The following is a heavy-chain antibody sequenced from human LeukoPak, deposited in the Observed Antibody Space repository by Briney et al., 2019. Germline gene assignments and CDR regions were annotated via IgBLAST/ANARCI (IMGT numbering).Heavy chain of an antibody. D-gene: IGHD3-10*01. CDR1: GFTFSSYS. Sequence: GGSLRLSCAASGFTFSSYSMHWVRQAPGKGLEWVAFIRYDGSNKYYADSVKGRFTISRDNSKNTLYLQMNSLRAEDTAVYYCAKDIGSITTLPGAFDIWGQGTMVTVSS. CDR3: AKDIGSITTLPGAFDI. CDR2: IRYDGSNK. J-gene: IGHJ3*02. V-gene: IGHV3-30*02.